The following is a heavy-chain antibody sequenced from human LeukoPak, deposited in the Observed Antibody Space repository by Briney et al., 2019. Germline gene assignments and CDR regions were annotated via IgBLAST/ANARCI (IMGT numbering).Heavy chain of an antibody. Sequence: PGGSLRLSCAASGFTFSSYGMHWVRQAPGKGLGWVAVIWYDGSNKYYADSVKGRFTISRDNSKNTLYLQMNSLRAEDTAVYYCARERAYYYDSSGYYPVGMDVWGQGTTVTVSS. CDR3: ARERAYYYDSSGYYPVGMDV. V-gene: IGHV3-33*01. J-gene: IGHJ6*02. CDR2: IWYDGSNK. CDR1: GFTFSSYG. D-gene: IGHD3-22*01.